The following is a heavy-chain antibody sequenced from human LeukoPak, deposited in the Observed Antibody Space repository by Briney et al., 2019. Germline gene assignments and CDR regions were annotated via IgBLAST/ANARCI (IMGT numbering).Heavy chain of an antibody. CDR1: GFTFSSYG. V-gene: IGHV3-30*18. J-gene: IGHJ4*02. CDR3: AKGHGSGSPMYYFDY. Sequence: GGSLRLSCAASGFTFSSYGMHWVRQAPGKGLEWVAVISYDGSNKYYADSVKGRFTISRDNSKNTLYLQMNSLRAEDTAVYYCAKGHGSGSPMYYFDYWGQGTLVTVSS. CDR2: ISYDGSNK. D-gene: IGHD3-3*01.